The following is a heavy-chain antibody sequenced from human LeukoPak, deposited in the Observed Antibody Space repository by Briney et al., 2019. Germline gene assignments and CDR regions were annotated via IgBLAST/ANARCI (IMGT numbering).Heavy chain of an antibody. J-gene: IGHJ4*02. CDR1: GFTFSSYG. CDR2: ISSTSSTI. V-gene: IGHV3-48*02. CDR3: ARDVRWLRFLFEY. Sequence: PGRSLRLSCAASGFTFSSYGMHWVRQAPGKGLEWVSYISSTSSTIYYADSVKGRFTISRDNAKNSLYLQMNSLRDDDTAVYYCARDVRWLRFLFEYWGQGTLVTVSS. D-gene: IGHD5-12*01.